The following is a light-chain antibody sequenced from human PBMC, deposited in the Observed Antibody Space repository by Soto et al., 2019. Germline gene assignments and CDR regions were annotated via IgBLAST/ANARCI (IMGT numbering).Light chain of an antibody. V-gene: IGKV3-20*01. J-gene: IGKJ1*01. CDR2: DSS. CDR1: QSVSSSY. Sequence: ENVLTQSPGTLSLSPGERATLSCRASQSVSSSYLAWYQQKPGQAPRLLIYDSSSRATGIPDRFSGSGSGTYFTPTISRLEPEDFAVYYCQQYGSLPRTFGQGTKVELK. CDR3: QQYGSLPRT.